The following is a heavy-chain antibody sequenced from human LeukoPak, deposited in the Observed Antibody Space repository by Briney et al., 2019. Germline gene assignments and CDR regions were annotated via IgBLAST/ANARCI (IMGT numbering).Heavy chain of an antibody. Sequence: GASVKVSCKASGYTFTSYGISWVRQAPGQGLEWMGWISAYNGNTNYAQKHQGRVTMTTDTSTSTAYMELRSLRSDDTAVYYCARVSQQRNIRWPTTSDYWGQGTLVTVSS. CDR1: GYTFTSYG. J-gene: IGHJ4*02. V-gene: IGHV1-18*01. CDR3: ARVSQQRNIRWPTTSDY. CDR2: ISAYNGNT. D-gene: IGHD6-13*01.